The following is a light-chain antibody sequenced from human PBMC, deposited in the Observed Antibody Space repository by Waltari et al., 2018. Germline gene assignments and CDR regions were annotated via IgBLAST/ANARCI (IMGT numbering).Light chain of an antibody. V-gene: IGLV2-11*01. J-gene: IGLJ3*02. CDR2: DIN. Sequence: QSALTQPRSVSGSPGQSVTISCTGTSSDVGGTNYVSWYQQHPDKAPKLIIYDINKRPSGVPDRFPGSKSGNPASLTISGLQAEDEADYYCCSYVGSNIYWVFGGGTKLTVL. CDR1: SSDVGGTNY. CDR3: CSYVGSNIYWV.